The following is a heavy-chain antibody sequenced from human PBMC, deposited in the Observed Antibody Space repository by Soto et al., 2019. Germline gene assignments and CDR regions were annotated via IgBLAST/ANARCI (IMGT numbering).Heavy chain of an antibody. Sequence: GESLKISCKDSGYRFTSYCIGWVRQMPGKGLEWMGIIYPGDSDNRYRPSFQGQVTISADKSISTAYLQWSSLKASDTAMYYCAIQSDYYDSSGYYSHPWGQGTLVTVSS. D-gene: IGHD3-22*01. V-gene: IGHV5-51*01. CDR3: AIQSDYYDSSGYYSHP. CDR2: IYPGDSDN. CDR1: GYRFTSYC. J-gene: IGHJ5*02.